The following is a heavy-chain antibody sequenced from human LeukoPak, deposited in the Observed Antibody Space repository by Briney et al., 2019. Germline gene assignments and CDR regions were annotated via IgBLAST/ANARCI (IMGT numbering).Heavy chain of an antibody. J-gene: IGHJ5*02. D-gene: IGHD1-7*01. CDR3: ARVHWNYDGLAWFDP. CDR1: GDSISPYS. CDR2: IFTSGAA. V-gene: IGHV4-4*07. Sequence: PSETLSLTCSVSGDSISPYSWTWIRQPAGKGLEWIGRIFTSGAAFYNPSLKSRVTMSIATSKAQFSLRLSSVTAADTAVYHCARVHWNYDGLAWFDPWGQGTLVIVSS.